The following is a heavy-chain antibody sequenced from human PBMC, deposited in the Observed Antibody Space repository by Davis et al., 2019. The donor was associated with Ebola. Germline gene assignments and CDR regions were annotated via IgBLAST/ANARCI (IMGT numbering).Heavy chain of an antibody. CDR3: ARLSVRGMVLDY. Sequence: SETLSLTCTVSGGSISSYYWSWIRQPPGKGLEWIGYIYYSGSTNYNPSLKSRVTISVDTSKNQFSLKLSSVTAADTAVYYCARLSVRGMVLDYWGQGTLVTVSS. D-gene: IGHD3-10*02. J-gene: IGHJ4*02. CDR2: IYYSGST. V-gene: IGHV4-59*01. CDR1: GGSISSYY.